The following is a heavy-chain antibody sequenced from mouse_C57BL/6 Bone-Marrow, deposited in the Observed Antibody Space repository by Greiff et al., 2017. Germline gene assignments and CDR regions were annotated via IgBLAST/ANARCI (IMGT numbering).Heavy chain of an antibody. J-gene: IGHJ4*01. V-gene: IGHV1-55*01. CDR2: IYPGSGST. CDR3: ATLGGYSNYSYAMDY. D-gene: IGHD2-12*01. CDR1: GYTFTSYW. Sequence: QVQLQQPGAELVKPGASVKMSCKASGYTFTSYWITWVKQRPGQGLEWIGDIYPGSGSTNYNEKFKSKATLTVDTSSSTAYMQLSSLTSEDSAVYYCATLGGYSNYSYAMDYWGQGTSVTVSS.